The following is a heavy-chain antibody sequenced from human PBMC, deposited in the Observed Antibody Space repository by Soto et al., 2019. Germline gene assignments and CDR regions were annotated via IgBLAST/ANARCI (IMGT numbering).Heavy chain of an antibody. V-gene: IGHV1-18*04. D-gene: IGHD3-9*01. CDR2: TSAYNGNT. CDR3: ARDRTTYYDIFTGYPH. CDR1: GYTFTSYG. J-gene: IGHJ4*02. Sequence: ASVKVSCTASGYTFTSYGISWVRQAPGQGLEWMGWTSAYNGNTNYAQKLQGRVTMTTDTSTSTAYMELRSLRSDDTAVYYCARDRTTYYDIFTGYPHWGQVPLVTVSS.